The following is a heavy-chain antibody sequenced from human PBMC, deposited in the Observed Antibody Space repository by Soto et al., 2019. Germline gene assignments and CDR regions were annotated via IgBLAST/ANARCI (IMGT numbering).Heavy chain of an antibody. CDR3: AKRGILGAKGMASFDL. J-gene: IGHJ2*01. V-gene: IGHV3-30*18. Sequence: QVQLMESGGGVVQPGRSLRLSCAASGFTFNTYAMRWVRQAPGKGLEWVAVITPDGTEQYYADSVKGRFTISRDNSKNTLYLQMNSLGLEDTSISPCAKRGILGAKGMASFDLWGRGTLVTVSS. CDR1: GFTFNTYA. CDR2: ITPDGTEQ. D-gene: IGHD3-16*01.